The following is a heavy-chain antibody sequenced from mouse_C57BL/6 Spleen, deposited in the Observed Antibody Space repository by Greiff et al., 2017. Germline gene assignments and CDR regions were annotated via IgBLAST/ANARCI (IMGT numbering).Heavy chain of an antibody. CDR2: IYPGDGDT. CDR3: ARPGLTTVVAEGYFDV. V-gene: IGHV1-80*01. J-gene: IGHJ1*03. D-gene: IGHD1-1*01. CDR1: GYAFSSYW. Sequence: QVQLKESGAELVKPGASVKISCKASGYAFSSYWMNWVKQRPGKGLEWIGQIYPGDGDTNYNGKFKGKATLTADKSSSTAYMQLSSLTSEDSAVYFCARPGLTTVVAEGYFDVWGTGTTVTVSS.